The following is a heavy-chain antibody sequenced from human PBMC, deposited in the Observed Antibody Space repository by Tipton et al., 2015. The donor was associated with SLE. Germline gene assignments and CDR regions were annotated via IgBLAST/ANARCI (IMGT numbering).Heavy chain of an antibody. J-gene: IGHJ4*02. CDR3: AGASWNYGFFDY. Sequence: SLRLSCAASGFTFSTSAMHWVRQAPGKGLEWVAVIWYDGSNKFYADSVKGRFTISRDKSMNTLSLQMNSLRADDTAVYYCAGASWNYGFFDYLGQGTLGTVSS. CDR1: GFTFSTSA. CDR2: IWYDGSNK. V-gene: IGHV3-33*01. D-gene: IGHD1-7*01.